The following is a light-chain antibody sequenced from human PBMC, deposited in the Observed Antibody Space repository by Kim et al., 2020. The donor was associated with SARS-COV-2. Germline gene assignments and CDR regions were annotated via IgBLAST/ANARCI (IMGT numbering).Light chain of an antibody. CDR1: QNISTL. CDR2: RSS. J-gene: IGKJ1*01. CDR3: HQYRDYGT. V-gene: IGKV1-5*03. Sequence: PASVGDRVTMSCRASQNISTLLAWYQQKPGKAPNLLIYRSSNLEAGVPSRFSGSGSGTQFTLTIRSLQPDDFATYYCHQYRDYGTFGQGTKVDIK.